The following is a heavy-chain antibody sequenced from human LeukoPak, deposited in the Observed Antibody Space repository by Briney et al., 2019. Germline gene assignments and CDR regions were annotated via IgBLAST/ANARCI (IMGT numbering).Heavy chain of an antibody. CDR2: IKSKTDGGTT. CDR3: TAYNWNYAFYC. Sequence: GGSLRLSCAASGFTVSNAWMSWVRQAPGEGREWVGRIKSKTDGGTTDYAAPVKGRFTISRDDSKNTLYLQMNSLKTEDTAVYYCTAYNWNYAFYCWGQGTLVTVSS. CDR1: GFTVSNAW. V-gene: IGHV3-15*01. J-gene: IGHJ4*02. D-gene: IGHD1-7*01.